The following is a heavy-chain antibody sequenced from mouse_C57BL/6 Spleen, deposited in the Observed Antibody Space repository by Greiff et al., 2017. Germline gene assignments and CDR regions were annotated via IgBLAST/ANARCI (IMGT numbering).Heavy chain of an antibody. CDR2: ISYDGSN. D-gene: IGHD2-2*01. J-gene: IGHJ3*01. V-gene: IGHV3-6*01. CDR1: GYSITSGYY. CDR3: AREGHGYDVGWFAY. Sequence: EVKVEESGPGLVKPSQSLSLTCSVTGYSITSGYYWNWIRQFPGNKLEWMGYISYDGSNNYNPSLKNRISITRDTSKNQFFLKLNSVTTEDTATYYCAREGHGYDVGWFAYWGQGTLVTVSA.